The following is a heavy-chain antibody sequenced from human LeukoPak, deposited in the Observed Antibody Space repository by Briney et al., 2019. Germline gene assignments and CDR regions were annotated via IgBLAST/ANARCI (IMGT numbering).Heavy chain of an antibody. V-gene: IGHV3-53*01. Sequence: PRGSLRLSCAAPGVNVKNNYMSWVRQAPGKGPEWVSGTYSDGYTSFADSVAGRFTFSRDTSRNTMFLQMTSLRVDDSAVYYCVWGRQWYFDLWGRGSLVTVSS. J-gene: IGHJ2*01. D-gene: IGHD3-16*01. CDR3: VWGRQWYFDL. CDR1: GVNVKNNY. CDR2: TYSDGYT.